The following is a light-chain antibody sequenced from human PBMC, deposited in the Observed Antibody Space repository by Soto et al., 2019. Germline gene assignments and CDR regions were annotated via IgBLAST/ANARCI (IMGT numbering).Light chain of an antibody. CDR2: GNS. J-gene: IGLJ3*02. V-gene: IGLV1-47*01. CDR3: AAWDDSLSVWM. CDR1: GSNIGNNY. Sequence: QSVLTQPPSASGTPGQTVTFSCSGSGSNIGNNYVYWHQQLPGAAPKLLIYGNSQRPSGVPERFSGSKSGTSASLAISGLRSEDEADYYCAAWDDSLSVWMFGGGTKVTVL.